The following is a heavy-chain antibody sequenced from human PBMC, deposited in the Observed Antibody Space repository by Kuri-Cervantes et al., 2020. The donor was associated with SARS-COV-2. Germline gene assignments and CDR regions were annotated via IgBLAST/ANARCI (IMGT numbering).Heavy chain of an antibody. D-gene: IGHD4-17*01. CDR3: ARYDYGDYVDAFDI. CDR1: GGSISSYY. CDR2: IYPSGST. V-gene: IGHV4-4*07. J-gene: IGHJ3*02. Sequence: SETLSLTCTVSGGSISSYYWSWIRQPAGKGLEWIGRIYPSGSTNYNPSLKSRVTMSVDTSKNQLSLKLSSVTAAGTAVYYCARYDYGDYVDAFDIWGQGTMVTVSS.